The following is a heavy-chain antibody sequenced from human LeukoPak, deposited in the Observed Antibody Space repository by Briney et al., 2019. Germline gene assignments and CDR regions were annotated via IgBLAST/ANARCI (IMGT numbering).Heavy chain of an antibody. Sequence: PGGSLRLSCAASGFTFSDYWMSWVRQAPGKGLEWVAHIKQDGSEKYYVDSVKGRFTISRDSAKNSLYLQMNSLRGEDTAMYYCMTGGDNWGQGTLVTVSS. CDR2: IKQDGSEK. J-gene: IGHJ4*02. D-gene: IGHD3-10*01. CDR1: GFTFSDYW. CDR3: MTGGDN. V-gene: IGHV3-7*01.